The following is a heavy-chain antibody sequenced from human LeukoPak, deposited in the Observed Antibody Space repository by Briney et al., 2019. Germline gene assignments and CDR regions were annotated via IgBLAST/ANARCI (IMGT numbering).Heavy chain of an antibody. CDR3: ARGNGYYDSGSYYNPFDY. J-gene: IGHJ4*02. V-gene: IGHV4-30-2*01. Sequence: SETLSLTCTVSGYAITSGGFSWNWIRQPPGKGLEWIGCIYDRGPACYNPSLKSRFTISVDRPKNQFFLNVTSLTAADTAVYYCARGNGYYDSGSYYNPFDYWGQGTLVTVSS. D-gene: IGHD3-10*01. CDR2: IYDRGPA. CDR1: GYAITSGGFS.